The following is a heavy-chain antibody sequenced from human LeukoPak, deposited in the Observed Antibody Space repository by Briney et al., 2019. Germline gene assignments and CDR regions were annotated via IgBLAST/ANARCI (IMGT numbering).Heavy chain of an antibody. D-gene: IGHD3-10*01. CDR1: GGSISSSSYY. J-gene: IGHJ4*02. V-gene: IGHV4-39*01. CDR3: ARNHYYGSGRLPPYFDY. Sequence: PSETLSLTCTVSGGSISSSSYYWGWIRQPPGKGLEWIGGIYYSGSTYYNPSLKSRVTISVDTSKNQFSLKLSSVTAADTAVYYCARNHYYGSGRLPPYFDYWGQGTLVTVSS. CDR2: IYYSGST.